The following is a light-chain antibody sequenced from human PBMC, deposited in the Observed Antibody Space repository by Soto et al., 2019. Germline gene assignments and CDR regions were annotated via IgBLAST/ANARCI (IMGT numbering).Light chain of an antibody. V-gene: IGLV2-14*01. CDR2: EVR. CDR1: MRDVGAYNL. CDR3: SSYTSKSSLI. Sequence: QSVLPQPASVSGSPGQSITISCAGTMRDVGAYNLVSWYQQHPGRATQLIIYEVRNRPSGISFRFSGSKSGNTASLTISGLQAEDEADHYCSSYTSKSSLIFGGGTKVTVL. J-gene: IGLJ2*01.